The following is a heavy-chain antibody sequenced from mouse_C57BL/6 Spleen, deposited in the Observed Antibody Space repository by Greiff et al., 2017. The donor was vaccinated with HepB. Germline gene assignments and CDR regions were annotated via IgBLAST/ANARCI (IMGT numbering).Heavy chain of an antibody. V-gene: IGHV1-64*01. J-gene: IGHJ4*01. Sequence: QVQLQQPGAELVKPGASVKLSCKASGYTFTSYWMHWVKQRPGQGLEWIGMIHPNSGSTNYNEKFKSKATLTVDKTSSTAYMQLSSLTSEDSAVYYCAITPYYYAMDYWGQGTSGTVSS. CDR2: IHPNSGST. CDR1: GYTFTSYW. CDR3: AITPYYYAMDY.